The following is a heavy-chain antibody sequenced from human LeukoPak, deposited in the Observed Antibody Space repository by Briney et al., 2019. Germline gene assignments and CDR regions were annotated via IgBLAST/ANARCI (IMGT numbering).Heavy chain of an antibody. CDR3: ARGSEMATNGDDWFDP. CDR1: GGTFSSYA. J-gene: IGHJ5*02. V-gene: IGHV1-69*04. Sequence: GSSVKVSCKASGGTFSSYAISWVRQAPGQGLEWMGRIIPIFGIANYAQKFQGRVTITADKSTSTAYMELSSLRSEDTAVYCCARGSEMATNGDDWFDPWGQGTLVTVSS. CDR2: IIPIFGIA. D-gene: IGHD5-24*01.